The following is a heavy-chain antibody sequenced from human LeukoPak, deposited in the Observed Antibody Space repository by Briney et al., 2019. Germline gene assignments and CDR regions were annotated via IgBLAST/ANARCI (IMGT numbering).Heavy chain of an antibody. CDR3: TRDEGATVATYRFDF. D-gene: IGHD4-17*01. V-gene: IGHV3-7*01. J-gene: IGHJ4*02. Sequence: SGGSVRLSCAASGFAFNNYYMSWVRQAPGKGLEWLANIKFDGSHTYYVDSVKGRFTISRDNAKNSLYLQMSSLRAEDTAVYYCTRDEGATVATYRFDFWGQGTLVTVSS. CDR1: GFAFNNYY. CDR2: IKFDGSHT.